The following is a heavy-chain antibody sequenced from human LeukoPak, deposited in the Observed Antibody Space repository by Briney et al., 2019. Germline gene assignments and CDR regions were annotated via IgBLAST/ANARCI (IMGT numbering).Heavy chain of an antibody. D-gene: IGHD3-22*01. Sequence: PSETLSLTCTVSGGSISSGGYYWSWIRQHPGKGLEWIGYIYCSGSTYYNPSLKSRVTISVDTSKNQFSLKLSSVTAADTAVYYCAREEAMYYYDSSGYYSEWFDPWGQGTLVTVSS. J-gene: IGHJ5*02. CDR1: GGSISSGGYY. V-gene: IGHV4-31*03. CDR2: IYCSGST. CDR3: AREEAMYYYDSSGYYSEWFDP.